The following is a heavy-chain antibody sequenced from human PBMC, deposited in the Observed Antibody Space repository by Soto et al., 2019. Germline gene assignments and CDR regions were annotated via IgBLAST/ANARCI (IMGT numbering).Heavy chain of an antibody. Sequence: QVQLVQSGAEVKKPGSSVKVSCKASGGTFSSDAIRWVRQAPGHGLEWRGGIIPIFGTANYAQKFQGIVKITADESTGTADMELSSMRSEDTAVYYCARASGRNDVWSGPAYYWGQGTLVTFAS. CDR1: GGTFSSDA. CDR2: IIPIFGTA. J-gene: IGHJ4*02. D-gene: IGHD3-3*01. V-gene: IGHV1-69*01. CDR3: ARASGRNDVWSGPAYY.